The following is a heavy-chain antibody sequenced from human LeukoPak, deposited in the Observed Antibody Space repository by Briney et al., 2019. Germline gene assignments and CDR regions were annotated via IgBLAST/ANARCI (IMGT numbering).Heavy chain of an antibody. CDR3: ASLRPARYSSSWFDYGMDV. V-gene: IGHV4-59*08. Sequence: ASETLSLTCTVSGGSISSYYWSWIRQPPGKGLEWIGYIYYSGSTNYNPSLKSRVTISVDTSKNQFSLKLSSVTAADTAVYYCASLRPARYSSSWFDYGMDVWGQGTTATVSS. CDR1: GGSISSYY. D-gene: IGHD6-13*01. CDR2: IYYSGST. J-gene: IGHJ6*02.